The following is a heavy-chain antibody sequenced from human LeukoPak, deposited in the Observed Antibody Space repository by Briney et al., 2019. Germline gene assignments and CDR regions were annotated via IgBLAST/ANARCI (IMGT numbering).Heavy chain of an antibody. J-gene: IGHJ4*02. CDR2: INPNSGGT. V-gene: IGHV1-2*02. CDR3: ARDVVYNWNYEDY. Sequence: ASVKVSCKASGYTFTGYYMHWGRQAPGQGLEWMGWINPNSGGTNYAQKFQGRVTMTRDTSISTAYMELSRLRSDDTAVYYCARDVVYNWNYEDYWGQGTLVTVSS. CDR1: GYTFTGYY. D-gene: IGHD1-7*01.